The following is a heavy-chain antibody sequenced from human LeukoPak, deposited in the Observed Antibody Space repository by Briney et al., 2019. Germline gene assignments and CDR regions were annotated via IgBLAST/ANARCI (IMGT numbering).Heavy chain of an antibody. D-gene: IGHD3-16*01. V-gene: IGHV3-48*04. CDR2: ISSGGSTI. Sequence: GGSLRLSCEASEFTLSSYAMNWVRQAPGKGLEWVSYISSGGSTIYYADTVKGRFTISRDNAKNSLYLQMSNLRAEDTAVYFCARGGGLDVWGQGATVTVSS. J-gene: IGHJ6*02. CDR1: EFTLSSYA. CDR3: ARGGGLDV.